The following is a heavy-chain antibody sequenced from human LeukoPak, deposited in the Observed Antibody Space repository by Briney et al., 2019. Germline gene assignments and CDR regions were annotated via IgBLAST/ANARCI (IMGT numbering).Heavy chain of an antibody. D-gene: IGHD1-14*01. Sequence: PSETLSLTCAVYGGSFSGYYWSWIRQPPGKGLEWIGEINHSGKTSYNPSLKSRVTISVDTSKNQFSLKLNSVTAADTAVYYCARGGIGGMDVWGQGTTVTVSS. CDR1: GGSFSGYY. J-gene: IGHJ6*02. CDR2: INHSGKT. CDR3: ARGGIGGMDV. V-gene: IGHV4-34*01.